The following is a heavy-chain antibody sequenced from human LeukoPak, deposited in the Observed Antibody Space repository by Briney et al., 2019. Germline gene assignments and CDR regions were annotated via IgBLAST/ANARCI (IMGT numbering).Heavy chain of an antibody. CDR3: ARVRGRYFDY. D-gene: IGHD3-10*01. J-gene: IGHJ4*02. CDR2: TYYRSKWYN. Sequence: SPTLSLTFAISGDSLSSNSVAWNWLRQSPSRGLEWLGRTYYRSKWYNDYAVSVESRITINPDASKNQFSLQLNSVTPEDTAVYYCARVRGRYFDYWGQGTLVTVSS. CDR1: GDSLSSNSVA. V-gene: IGHV6-1*01.